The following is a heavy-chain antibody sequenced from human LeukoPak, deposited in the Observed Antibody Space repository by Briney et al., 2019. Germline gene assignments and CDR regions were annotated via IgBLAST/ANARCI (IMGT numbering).Heavy chain of an antibody. J-gene: IGHJ4*02. D-gene: IGHD3-10*01. V-gene: IGHV3-30*18. CDR3: AKDYGWFGELLFGNFDY. CDR1: GFTFSSYG. Sequence: GRSLRLSCAASGFTFSSYGMHWVRQAPGEGLEWGAVISYDGSNKYYADSMKGRFTISRDNSKNTLYLQMNSLRAEDTAVYYCAKDYGWFGELLFGNFDYWGQGTLVTVSS. CDR2: ISYDGSNK.